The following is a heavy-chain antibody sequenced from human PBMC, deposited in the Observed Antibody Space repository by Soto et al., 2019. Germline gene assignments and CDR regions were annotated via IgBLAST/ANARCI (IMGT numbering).Heavy chain of an antibody. CDR1: GGTFSSYR. Sequence: QVQLVQSGAEVKKPGSSVKVSCKASGGTFSSYRINWVRQAPGQGLEWVGGIVPIYRTADYAQKFQGRVTITADESARTSYMELRSLKSQDTAVYYCARTLGYCTQGICYGYHYYGMDVWGQGTTVTVSS. CDR3: ARTLGYCTQGICYGYHYYGMDV. D-gene: IGHD2-8*01. CDR2: IVPIYRTA. V-gene: IGHV1-69*01. J-gene: IGHJ6*02.